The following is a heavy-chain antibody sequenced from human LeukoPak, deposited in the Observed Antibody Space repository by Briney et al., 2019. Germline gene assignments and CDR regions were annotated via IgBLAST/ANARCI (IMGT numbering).Heavy chain of an antibody. V-gene: IGHV3-11*01. D-gene: IGHD3-16*01. CDR1: GFTFSDYY. J-gene: IGHJ5*02. CDR3: ARDGTAAWGRFDP. Sequence: GGSLRLSCAPSGFTFSDYYMNWIRQAPGKGLEWVSYISGSGRTIYHADSVKGRFTISRDNAKNSLYLQMNSLRAEDTAVYCARDGTAAWGRFDPWGQGTLVTVSS. CDR2: ISGSGRTI.